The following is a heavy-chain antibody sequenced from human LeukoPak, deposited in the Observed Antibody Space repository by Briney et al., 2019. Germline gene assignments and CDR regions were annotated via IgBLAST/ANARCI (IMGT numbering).Heavy chain of an antibody. J-gene: IGHJ6*03. V-gene: IGHV3-23*01. D-gene: IGHD3-16*01. CDR1: HFTFTTYW. CDR2: INDNGAGT. Sequence: GGSLRLSCAASHFTFTTYWMSWVRQAPGKGLKWVSTINDNGAGTYYADSVKGRFTISRDNSYNTVSLQMNSLRDEDTGVYFCAKGLRTGVGPYMGYHYYMDVWGKGATVTVSS. CDR3: AKGLRTGVGPYMGYHYYMDV.